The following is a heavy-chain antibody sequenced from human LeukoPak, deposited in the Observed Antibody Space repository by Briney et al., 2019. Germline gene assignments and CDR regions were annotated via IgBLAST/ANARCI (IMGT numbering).Heavy chain of an antibody. CDR3: ARGIAAAGRYDY. Sequence: PGGSLRLSCAASGFTVSSNYMSWVRQAPGKGLEWVSVLYSGGNTYYAESVKGRFTISRGNSKNTLWLQMDSLRAEDTAVYYCARGIAAAGRYDYWGQGTLVTVSS. D-gene: IGHD6-13*01. V-gene: IGHV3-53*01. CDR1: GFTVSSNY. CDR2: LYSGGNT. J-gene: IGHJ4*02.